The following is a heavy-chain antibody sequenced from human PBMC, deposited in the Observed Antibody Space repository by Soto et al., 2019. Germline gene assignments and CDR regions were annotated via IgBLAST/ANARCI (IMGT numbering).Heavy chain of an antibody. V-gene: IGHV3-21*01. CDR1: GFTFSSYS. CDR3: ARPANDFWSGYPEGSYYYYMDV. J-gene: IGHJ6*03. D-gene: IGHD3-3*01. Sequence: GGSLRLSCAASGFTFSSYSMNWVRQAPGKGLEWVSSISSSSSYIYYADSVKGRFTISRDNAKNSLYLQMNSLRAEDTAVYYCARPANDFWSGYPEGSYYYYMDVWGKGTTVTVSS. CDR2: ISSSSSYI.